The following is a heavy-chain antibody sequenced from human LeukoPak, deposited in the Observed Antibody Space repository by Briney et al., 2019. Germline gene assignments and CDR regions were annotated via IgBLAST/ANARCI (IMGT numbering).Heavy chain of an antibody. Sequence: SQTLSLTCAISGDSVSSNSVTWSWIRQSPWKGLEWLGRTYYRSTWYNDYAVSVRGRITVNPDTSKNQFSLHLNSVTPEDTAVYYCARRLTQYDCFDPWGQRILVTVSS. V-gene: IGHV6-1*01. J-gene: IGHJ5*02. CDR1: GDSVSSNSVT. D-gene: IGHD2-2*01. CDR2: TYYRSTWYN. CDR3: ARRLTQYDCFDP.